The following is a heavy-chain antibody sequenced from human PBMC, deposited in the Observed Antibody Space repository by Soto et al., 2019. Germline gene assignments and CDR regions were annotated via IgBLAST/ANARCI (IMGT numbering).Heavy chain of an antibody. Sequence: SVKVSCKASGFTFINSAVQWVRQARGQRLEWIGWIVVDSGNTNYAQKFQERVTITRDMSTSTAYMELRSLRSDDTAVYYCARVAADLGYYYGMDVWGQGTTVTVS. CDR3: ARVAADLGYYYGMDV. CDR2: IVVDSGNT. CDR1: GFTFINSA. V-gene: IGHV1-58*01. D-gene: IGHD6-19*01. J-gene: IGHJ6*02.